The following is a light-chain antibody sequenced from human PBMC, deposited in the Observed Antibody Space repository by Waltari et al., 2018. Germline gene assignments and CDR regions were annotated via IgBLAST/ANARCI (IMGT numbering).Light chain of an antibody. CDR2: QDT. V-gene: IGLV3-25*03. J-gene: IGLJ2*01. CDR1: ALQRQY. Sequence: SYELTQPPTVSVSPGQTARTTCSGDALQRQYDNWYQQRPGQAPMLMIYQDTQRPSEIPERFSGSSSGTTVTLTISEVQAEDEADYYCQSADGSGTYVVFGGGTKLTVL. CDR3: QSADGSGTYVV.